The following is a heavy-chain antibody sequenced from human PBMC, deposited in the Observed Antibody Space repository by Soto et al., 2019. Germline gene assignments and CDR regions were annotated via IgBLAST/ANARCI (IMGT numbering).Heavy chain of an antibody. V-gene: IGHV4-38-2*02. CDR3: AREKVGTTFFDN. Sequence: SETLSLTCSVSGFAISRGYYWSWVRQPPGKGLEWIGSIYPSVSSYHNPSLATRLRLSIDTSKNQFTLNLTSVTAADTALYFCAREKVGTTFFDNWGQGIQVTSPQ. CDR2: IYPSVSS. CDR1: GFAISRGYY. D-gene: IGHD1-1*01. J-gene: IGHJ4*02.